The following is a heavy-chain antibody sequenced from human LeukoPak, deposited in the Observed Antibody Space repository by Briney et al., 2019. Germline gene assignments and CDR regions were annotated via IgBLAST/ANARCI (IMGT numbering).Heavy chain of an antibody. V-gene: IGHV3-23*01. J-gene: IGHJ4*02. CDR1: GFTFSSYA. CDR2: ISGSGSNT. CDR3: ATHRSNGPAAMNY. Sequence: GGSLRLSCATSGFTFSSYAMSWVRQAPGKGLELVSTISGSGSNTYYADSVKGRFTISRDNSNSTLYLQMSSLTAEDTAVYYCATHRSNGPAAMNYWGQGILVTVSS. D-gene: IGHD2-2*01.